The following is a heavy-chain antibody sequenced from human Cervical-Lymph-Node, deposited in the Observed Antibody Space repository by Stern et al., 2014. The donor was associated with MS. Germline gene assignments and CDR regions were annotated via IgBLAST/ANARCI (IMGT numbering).Heavy chain of an antibody. CDR1: GFAFSRYT. CDR2: ISSSSRYI. Sequence: VQLVESGGGLVKPGGSLRLSCAASGFAFSRYTMNWVRQAPGKGLEWVSSISSSSRYIYYADSVKGRFTISRDNAKNSLYLQMNSLRAEDTAVYYCARDLEDYSDYVGQYLGGYWGQGTLVTVSS. D-gene: IGHD4-11*01. V-gene: IGHV3-21*01. CDR3: ARDLEDYSDYVGQYLGGY. J-gene: IGHJ4*02.